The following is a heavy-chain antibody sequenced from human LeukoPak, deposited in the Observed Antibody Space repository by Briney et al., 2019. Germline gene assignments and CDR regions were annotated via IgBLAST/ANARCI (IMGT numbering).Heavy chain of an antibody. J-gene: IGHJ4*02. CDR1: GFIFDDYA. Sequence: GGSLRLSCAASGFIFDDYAMHWVRLAPGKGLEWVSGISWNSGKVDYADSVKGRFTISRDNAKNSLYLQMNSLRAEDTAVYYCARVSTPAVYYYGSGSPDYWGQGTLVTVSS. D-gene: IGHD3-10*01. CDR3: ARVSTPAVYYYGSGSPDY. V-gene: IGHV3-9*01. CDR2: ISWNSGKV.